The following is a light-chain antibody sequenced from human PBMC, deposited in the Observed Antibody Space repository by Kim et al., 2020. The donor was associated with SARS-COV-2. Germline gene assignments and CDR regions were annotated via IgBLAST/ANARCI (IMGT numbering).Light chain of an antibody. CDR2: EVS. CDR3: SSYAGSNNYVV. CDR1: SSDVDCYNY. V-gene: IGLV2-8*01. Sequence: QLATISCTGTSSDVDCYNYVSWYQQHPGKAPKLMIYEVSKRPSGVPDRFSGSKSGNTASLTVSGLQAEDEADYYCSSYAGSNNYVVFGGGTQLTVL. J-gene: IGLJ2*01.